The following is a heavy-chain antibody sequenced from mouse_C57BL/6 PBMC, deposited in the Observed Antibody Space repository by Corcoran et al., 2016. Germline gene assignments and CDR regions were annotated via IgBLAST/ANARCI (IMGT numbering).Heavy chain of an antibody. J-gene: IGHJ2*01. V-gene: IGHV1-81*01. D-gene: IGHD1-1*01. CDR2: IYPGSGNT. CDR1: GYTFTSYG. Sequence: QVQLQQSGAELARPGASVKLSCKASGYTFTSYGISWVKQRTGQGLEWIGEIYPGSGNTKYNEKFKGKATLTADTSSSTAYMQLSSLTSEDSAVYYCARNYGSSSLDYWGQGTTLTVSS. CDR3: ARNYGSSSLDY.